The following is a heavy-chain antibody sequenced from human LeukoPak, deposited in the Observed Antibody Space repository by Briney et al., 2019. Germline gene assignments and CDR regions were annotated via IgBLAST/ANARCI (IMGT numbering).Heavy chain of an antibody. D-gene: IGHD6-13*01. CDR1: GGSFSGYY. J-gene: IGHJ5*02. V-gene: IGHV4-34*01. CDR3: ATSPSSWVLSRLMNWNDP. Sequence: SETLSLTCAVYGGSFSGYYWSWIRQPPGKGLEWIGEINHSGSTNYNPSLQSRVTISVDTSKNQFSLKLSSVTAADTAVYYCATSPSSWVLSRLMNWNDPWGQGNLVTVSS. CDR2: INHSGST.